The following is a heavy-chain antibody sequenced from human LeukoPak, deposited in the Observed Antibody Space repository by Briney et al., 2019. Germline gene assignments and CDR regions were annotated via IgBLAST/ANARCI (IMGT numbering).Heavy chain of an antibody. D-gene: IGHD2-21*02. J-gene: IGHJ5*02. CDR3: ARGPLAYCGGDCYNNWFDP. V-gene: IGHV4-31*03. Sequence: PSQTLSLTCTVSGGSISSGGYYWSWIRQHPGKGLEWIGYIYYSGSTYYNPSLKSRVTISVDTSKNQFSLKLSSVTVADTAVYYCARGPLAYCGGDCYNNWFDPWGQGTLVTVSS. CDR1: GGSISSGGYY. CDR2: IYYSGST.